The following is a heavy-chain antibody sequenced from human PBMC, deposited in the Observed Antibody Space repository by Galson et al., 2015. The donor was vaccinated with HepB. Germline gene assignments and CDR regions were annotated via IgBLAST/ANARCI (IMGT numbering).Heavy chain of an antibody. CDR2: IRSKAYGGTT. CDR1: GFTFGDYA. CDR3: TRDTRGVDYGDDGTEFDY. V-gene: IGHV3-49*03. J-gene: IGHJ4*02. D-gene: IGHD4-17*01. Sequence: SLRLSCAASGFTFGDYAMSWFRQAPGKGLEWVGFIRSKAYGGTTEYAASVKGRFTISRDDSKSIAYLQMNSLKTEDTAVYYCTRDTRGVDYGDDGTEFDYWGQGTLVTVSS.